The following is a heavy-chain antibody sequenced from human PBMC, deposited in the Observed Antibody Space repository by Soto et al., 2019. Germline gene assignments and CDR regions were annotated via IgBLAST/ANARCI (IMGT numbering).Heavy chain of an antibody. CDR2: INHSGST. J-gene: IGHJ6*02. CDR3: ARAFRMPYYYDRKYYYGMDV. Sequence: KTSETLSLTCAVYGGSFSGYYWSWIRQPPGKGLEWIGEINHSGSTNYNPSLKSRVTISVDTSKNQFSLKLSSVTAADTAVYYCARAFRMPYYYDRKYYYGMDVWGRGTTVTVSS. D-gene: IGHD3-22*01. V-gene: IGHV4-34*01. CDR1: GGSFSGYY.